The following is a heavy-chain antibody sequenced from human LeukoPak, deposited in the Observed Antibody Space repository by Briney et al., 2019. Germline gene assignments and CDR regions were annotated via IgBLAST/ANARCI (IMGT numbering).Heavy chain of an antibody. CDR3: ARGRGGDYYYYYGMDV. D-gene: IGHD4-17*01. Sequence: SETLSLTRAVYGGSFSGYYWSWIRQPPGKGLEWIGEINHSGSTNYNPSLKSRVAISVDTSKNQFSLKLSSVTAADTAVYYCARGRGGDYYYYYGMDVWGQGTTVTVSS. CDR2: INHSGST. J-gene: IGHJ6*02. CDR1: GGSFSGYY. V-gene: IGHV4-34*01.